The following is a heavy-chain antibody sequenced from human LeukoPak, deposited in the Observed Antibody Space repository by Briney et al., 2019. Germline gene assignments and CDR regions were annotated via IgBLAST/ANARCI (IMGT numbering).Heavy chain of an antibody. V-gene: IGHV4-61*02. J-gene: IGHJ6*03. CDR1: GGSISSASYY. Sequence: SETLPLTCSVSGGSISSASYYWSWIRQPAGKGLEWIGRTFTTGSTKYNPSLKSRVTMSLDTSKNQFSLRLSSVTAADTAVYYCARSQEGYFDSWSGYHYYYYMDVWGKGTTVTVSS. CDR3: ARSQEGYFDSWSGYHYYYYMDV. D-gene: IGHD3-3*01. CDR2: TFTTGST.